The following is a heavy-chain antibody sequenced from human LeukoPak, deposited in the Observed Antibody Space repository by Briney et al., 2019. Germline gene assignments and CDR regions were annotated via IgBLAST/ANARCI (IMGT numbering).Heavy chain of an antibody. CDR1: GFTFSRYW. CDR3: GRGSGVADY. J-gene: IGHJ4*02. V-gene: IGHV3-74*03. CDR2: INSDGSSI. D-gene: IGHD7-27*01. Sequence: GGSLRLSCVASGFTFSRYWMHWVRQAPGKGLVWVSRINSDGSSITYADSMKGRFTISRDNAKNTLYLQMTSLRVGDTAVYYCGRGSGVADYWGQGALVTVSS.